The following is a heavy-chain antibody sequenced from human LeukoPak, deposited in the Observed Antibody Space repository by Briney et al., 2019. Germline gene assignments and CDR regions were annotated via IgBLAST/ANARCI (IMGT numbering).Heavy chain of an antibody. CDR1: GYTFVNYY. J-gene: IGHJ4*02. D-gene: IGHD7-27*01. CDR2: INPSGGST. CDR3: ARARTGDSDY. Sequence: ASVKASCKASGYTFVNYYIHWVRQAPGQGLEWMGLINPSGGSTTYSQKFQGRVTMTRDTSTSTVYMELNSLRSEDTAVYYCARARTGDSDYWGQGTLVTVSS. V-gene: IGHV1-46*01.